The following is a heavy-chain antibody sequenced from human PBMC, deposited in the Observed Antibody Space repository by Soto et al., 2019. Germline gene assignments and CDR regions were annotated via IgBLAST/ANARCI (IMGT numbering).Heavy chain of an antibody. CDR3: ASWASYYDFWSGYSASDYDYGMDV. V-gene: IGHV1-18*01. CDR1: GYTFTSYG. D-gene: IGHD3-3*01. J-gene: IGHJ6*02. CDR2: ISAYNGNT. Sequence: ASVKVSCKASGYTFTSYGISWVRQAPGQGLEWMGWISAYNGNTNYAQKLQGRVTMTTDTSTSTAYMELRSLRSDDTAVYYCASWASYYDFWSGYSASDYDYGMDVWGQGTTVTVSS.